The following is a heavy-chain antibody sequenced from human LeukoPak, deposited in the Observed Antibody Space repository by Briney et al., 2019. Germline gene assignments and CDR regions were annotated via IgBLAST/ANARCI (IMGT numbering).Heavy chain of an antibody. CDR1: GFIFSSYW. V-gene: IGHV3-74*01. Sequence: GGSLRLSCAASGFIFSSYWMHWARQTPGNGLVWVSRINTDGSSTSYADSVKGRFTISRDNAKNTVYLQMNSLRAEDTGVYYCAREYYSNYAADYWGQGTLVTVSS. D-gene: IGHD4-4*01. J-gene: IGHJ4*02. CDR3: AREYYSNYAADY. CDR2: INTDGSST.